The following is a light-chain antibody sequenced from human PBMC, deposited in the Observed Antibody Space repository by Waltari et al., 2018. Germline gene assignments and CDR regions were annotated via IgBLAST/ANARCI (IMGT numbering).Light chain of an antibody. V-gene: IGKV1-33*01. CDR1: EDINHY. CDR2: AAS. Sequence: DIQMTQSPSSLSASVGDRVTITCQASEDINHYLNWYQQKPGKAPKLLIYAASHLQTGVPSRFTGSGSGTHFTLTISGLQPADFATYYCQQSDSLPRTFGEGTAVEI. J-gene: IGKJ4*01. CDR3: QQSDSLPRT.